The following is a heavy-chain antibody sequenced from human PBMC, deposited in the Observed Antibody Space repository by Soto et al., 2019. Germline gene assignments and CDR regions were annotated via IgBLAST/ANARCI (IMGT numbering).Heavy chain of an antibody. J-gene: IGHJ2*01. D-gene: IGHD4-17*01. CDR3: ARDLYGDYWYFDL. Sequence: QVQLQESGPGLVKPSQTMSLTCTVSGGSISSGGYYWSWIRQHPGKGLEWIGYIYYSGSTYYNPSLKSRVTISVDTSKNQFSLKLSSVTAADTAVYYCARDLYGDYWYFDLWGRGTLVTVSS. V-gene: IGHV4-31*03. CDR2: IYYSGST. CDR1: GGSISSGGYY.